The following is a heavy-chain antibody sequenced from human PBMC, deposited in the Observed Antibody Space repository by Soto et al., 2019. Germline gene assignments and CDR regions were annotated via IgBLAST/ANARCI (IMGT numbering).Heavy chain of an antibody. J-gene: IGHJ3*02. CDR2: IYYSGST. V-gene: IGHV4-59*01. CDR1: GGSISSYY. CDR3: ARGPGSSGVPAAIPDHDAFHI. D-gene: IGHD2-2*01. Sequence: SETLSLTCTVSGGSISSYYWSWIRQPPGKGLEWIGYIYYSGSTNYNPSLKSRVTISVDTSKNQFSLKLSSVTAADTAVYYCARGPGSSGVPAAIPDHDAFHIWGQGTMVTVSS.